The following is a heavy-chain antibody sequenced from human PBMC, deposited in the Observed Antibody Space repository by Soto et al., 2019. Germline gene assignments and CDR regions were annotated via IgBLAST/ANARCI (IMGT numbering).Heavy chain of an antibody. D-gene: IGHD3-10*01. CDR1: GFTFTSFA. Sequence: GGSLRLSCAASGFTFTSFAVSWVRQAPGKGLEWVSAISGSGGATYYADSVKGRFTVSRDNSRNTVYLQVDSLRVEDTAVYHRAIGELLPTSYFNFWGKGTLVTVSS. CDR2: ISGSGGAT. J-gene: IGHJ4*02. CDR3: AIGELLPTSYFNF. V-gene: IGHV3-23*01.